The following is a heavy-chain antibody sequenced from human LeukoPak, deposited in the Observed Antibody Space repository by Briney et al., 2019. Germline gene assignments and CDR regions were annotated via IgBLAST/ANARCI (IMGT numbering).Heavy chain of an antibody. CDR3: ASLRVGSSFGYQYYIDV. CDR2: IYYSGST. J-gene: IGHJ6*03. CDR1: GGSISSYY. D-gene: IGHD6-13*01. V-gene: IGHV4-59*12. Sequence: SETLSLTCTVSGGSISSYYWSWIRQPPGKGLEWIGYIYYSGSTNYNPSLKSRVTISVDTSKNQFSLKLSSVTAADTAVYYCASLRVGSSFGYQYYIDVWGKGTTVTVSS.